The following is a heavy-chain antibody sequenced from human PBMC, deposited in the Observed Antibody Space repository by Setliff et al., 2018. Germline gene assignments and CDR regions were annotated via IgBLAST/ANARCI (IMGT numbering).Heavy chain of an antibody. CDR2: INHSGST. CDR3: ARGVNYYYYYMDV. CDR1: GGSFSGYY. Sequence: SETLSLTCAVYGGSFSGYYWSWIRQPPGKGLEWIGEINHSGSTNYNPSLKSRVTISVDKSKNQFSLKLSSVTAADTAVYYCARGVNYYYYYMDVWGKGTTVTVSS. V-gene: IGHV4-34*01. J-gene: IGHJ6*03.